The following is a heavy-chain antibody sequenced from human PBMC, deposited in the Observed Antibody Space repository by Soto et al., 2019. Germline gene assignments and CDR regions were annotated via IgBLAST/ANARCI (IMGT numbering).Heavy chain of an antibody. D-gene: IGHD4-17*01. CDR3: ARAVGTTVTGLWHFDS. Sequence: QVQLVESGGCVVQPGMSLRLSCEASGFTFNTYSLHWVRQPPGKGLEWLAAIWYDGTQKYYADSVKVRFIISRDNSKNTLHLEVNSLRAEDTAVYYCARAVGTTVTGLWHFDSWGHGSLVTFSS. J-gene: IGHJ4*01. V-gene: IGHV3-33*01. CDR2: IWYDGTQK. CDR1: GFTFNTYS.